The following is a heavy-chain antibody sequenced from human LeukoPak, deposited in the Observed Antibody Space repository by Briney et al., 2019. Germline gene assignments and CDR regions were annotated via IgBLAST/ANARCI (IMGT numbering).Heavy chain of an antibody. Sequence: PRGSLRLSCAASGFTFDDYAMHWVRQAPGKGLEWVSLISGDGDSTYYADSVKGRFTISRDNSKNSLYLQMNSLRTEDTALFYCAKDKYSYGYNFDYWGQGTLVTVSS. J-gene: IGHJ4*02. V-gene: IGHV3-43*02. D-gene: IGHD5-18*01. CDR1: GFTFDDYA. CDR3: AKDKYSYGYNFDY. CDR2: ISGDGDST.